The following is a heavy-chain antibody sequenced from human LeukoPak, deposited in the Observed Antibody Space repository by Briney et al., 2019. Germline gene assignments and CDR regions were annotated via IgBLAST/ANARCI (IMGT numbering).Heavy chain of an antibody. CDR2: IRGGGDTT. Sequence: GGSLRLSCAASGFTFSTYAMSWLRQAPGKGLEWVSSIRGGGDTTYDADSLKGRFTISRDNSKNTLYLQMNSLRAEDTAVYYCANRGVASFDIWGQRTMVTVSS. CDR1: GFTFSTYA. J-gene: IGHJ3*02. V-gene: IGHV3-23*01. CDR3: ANRGVASFDI. D-gene: IGHD2-15*01.